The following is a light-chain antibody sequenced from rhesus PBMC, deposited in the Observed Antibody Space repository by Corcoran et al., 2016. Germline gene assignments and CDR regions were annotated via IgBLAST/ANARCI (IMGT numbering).Light chain of an antibody. J-gene: IGKJ4*01. V-gene: IGKV2-104*02. CDR1: QSLLDSEDGNTY. CDR2: ESS. Sequence: DIVMTQTPLSLPVTPGEPASISCRSSQSLLDSEDGNTYLDWYLQKPGQSPQVLSYESSNRASGVPDRYSGRGSDTDFTLKISRVEAEDVGVYYCMQALEFPLTFSGGTKVEIK. CDR3: MQALEFPLT.